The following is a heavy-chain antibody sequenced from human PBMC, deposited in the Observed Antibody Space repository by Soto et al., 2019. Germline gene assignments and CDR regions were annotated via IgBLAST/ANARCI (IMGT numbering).Heavy chain of an antibody. V-gene: IGHV3-23*01. CDR2: ISGSGGST. Sequence: PGGSLRLSCAASGFTFSSYAMSWVRQAPGKGLEWVSAISGSGGSTYYADSVKGRFTISRDNSKNTLYLQMNSLRAEDTAVYYCAKERYYDYVWGSISGGQLDYWGQGTLVTVSS. CDR1: GFTFSSYA. D-gene: IGHD3-16*01. J-gene: IGHJ4*02. CDR3: AKERYYDYVWGSISGGQLDY.